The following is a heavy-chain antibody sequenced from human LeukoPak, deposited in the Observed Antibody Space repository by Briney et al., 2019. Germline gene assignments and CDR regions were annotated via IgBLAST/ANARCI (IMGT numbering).Heavy chain of an antibody. J-gene: IGHJ4*02. D-gene: IGHD3-10*01. V-gene: IGHV3-23*01. CDR1: GFTFSSYA. CDR2: ISGSGGST. CDR3: AKEWFGELIGVFDY. Sequence: GESLKISCAASGFTFSSYAMSWVRQAPGKGLEWVSAISGSGGSTYYADSVKGRFTISRDNSKNTLYLQMNSLRAEDTAVYYCAKEWFGELIGVFDYWGQGTLVTVSS.